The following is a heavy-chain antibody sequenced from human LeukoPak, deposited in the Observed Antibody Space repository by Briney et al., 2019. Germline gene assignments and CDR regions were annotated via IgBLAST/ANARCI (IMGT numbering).Heavy chain of an antibody. J-gene: IGHJ4*02. CDR2: INHSGST. V-gene: IGHV4-34*01. Sequence: SETLSLTCAVYGGSFSGYYWSWIRQPPGKGLEWIGEINHSGSTNYNPSLKSRVTISVDTSMNQFSLKLSSVTAADTAVYYCARGGVSGGGGEDYWGQGTLVTVSS. CDR1: GGSFSGYY. CDR3: ARGGVSGGGGEDY. D-gene: IGHD5/OR15-5a*01.